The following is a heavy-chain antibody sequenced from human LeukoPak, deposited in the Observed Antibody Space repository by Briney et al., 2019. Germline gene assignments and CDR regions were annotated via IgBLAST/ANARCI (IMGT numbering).Heavy chain of an antibody. CDR2: ISSSGSTI. V-gene: IGHV3-11*04. Sequence: PGGSLRLSCAASGFTFSDYYMSWIRQAPGKGLEWVSYISSSGSTIYYADSVKGRFTISRDNAKNSLYLQMNSLRAEDTAVYYCARVFAVNSGWYIVEEAHFDYWGQGTLVTVSS. CDR1: GFTFSDYY. CDR3: ARVFAVNSGWYIVEEAHFDY. J-gene: IGHJ4*02. D-gene: IGHD6-19*01.